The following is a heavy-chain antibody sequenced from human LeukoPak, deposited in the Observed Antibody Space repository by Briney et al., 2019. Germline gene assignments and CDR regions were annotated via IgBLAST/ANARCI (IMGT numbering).Heavy chain of an antibody. V-gene: IGHV3-74*01. CDR1: GFTVSSNY. Sequence: GGSLRLSCAASGFTVSSNYMSWVRQAPGKGLVWVSRINSDGSSTSYADSVKGRFTISRDNAKNTLYLQMNSLRAEDTAVYYCARDRSRYYGSGSYPYPPYYFDYWGQGTLVNVSS. J-gene: IGHJ4*02. CDR2: INSDGSST. D-gene: IGHD3-10*01. CDR3: ARDRSRYYGSGSYPYPPYYFDY.